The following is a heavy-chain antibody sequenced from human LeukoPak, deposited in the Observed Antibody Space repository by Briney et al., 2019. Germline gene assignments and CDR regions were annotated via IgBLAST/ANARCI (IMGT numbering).Heavy chain of an antibody. CDR2: ISSSSSTI. V-gene: IGHV3-48*04. CDR3: AREDVGGYFDY. D-gene: IGHD3-16*01. J-gene: IGHJ4*02. Sequence: PGGSLRLSCAASGFTFSSYSMNWVRQAPGKGLEWVSYISSSSSTIYYADSVKGRFTISRDNAKNSLYLQMNSLRAEDTAVYYCAREDVGGYFDYWGQGTLVTVSS. CDR1: GFTFSSYS.